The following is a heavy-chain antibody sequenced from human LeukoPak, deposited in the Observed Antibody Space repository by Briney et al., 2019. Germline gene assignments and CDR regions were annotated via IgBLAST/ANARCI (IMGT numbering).Heavy chain of an antibody. CDR1: GYTFTGYY. V-gene: IGHV1-2*02. D-gene: IGHD3-10*01. CDR2: INPNSGGT. Sequence: ASVKVSCKASGYTFTGYYMHWVRQAPGQGLEWMGWINPNSGGTNYTQKFQGRVTMTRDTSISTAYMELSRLRSDDTAVYYCARDLAPFTMVRGVKDYYYMDVWGKGTTVTVSS. J-gene: IGHJ6*03. CDR3: ARDLAPFTMVRGVKDYYYMDV.